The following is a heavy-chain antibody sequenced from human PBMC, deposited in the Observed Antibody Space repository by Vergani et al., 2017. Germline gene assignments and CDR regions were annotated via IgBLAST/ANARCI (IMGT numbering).Heavy chain of an antibody. Sequence: EVQLVESGGGIVKLGGSLRLPCVASGFSFRNAWMNWVRRTPGKGLEWVGRIKSTFDRGTTDYAAAVKGRFTISRDDSKNTLFLQMNGLKTEDIGVYYCTTDPRYCGDGSCYWLRDHHYYGMDVWGQGTTVTVSS. V-gene: IGHV3-15*07. CDR2: IKSTFDRGTT. CDR3: TTDPRYCGDGSCYWLRDHHYYGMDV. D-gene: IGHD2-21*01. J-gene: IGHJ6*02. CDR1: GFSFRNAW.